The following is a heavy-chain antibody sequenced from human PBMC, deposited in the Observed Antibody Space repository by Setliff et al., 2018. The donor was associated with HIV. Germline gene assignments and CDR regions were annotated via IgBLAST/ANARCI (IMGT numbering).Heavy chain of an antibody. J-gene: IGHJ6*02. D-gene: IGHD4-4*01. CDR2: IDGDGRGT. CDR1: GFTFRNYW. V-gene: IGHV3-74*01. Sequence: GGSLRLSCAASGFTFRNYWMHWVLQAPGKGLVCFSRIDGDGRGTSYAESVQGRFTISRDNAKNTLYLQMNSLRAEDTAVYYCVRDITTCWDVWGEGTTVTVS. CDR3: VRDITTCWDV.